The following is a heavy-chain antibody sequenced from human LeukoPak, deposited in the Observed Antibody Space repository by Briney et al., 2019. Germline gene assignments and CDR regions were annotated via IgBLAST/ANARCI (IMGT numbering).Heavy chain of an antibody. J-gene: IGHJ4*02. CDR2: ISYSGST. CDR3: ARHGNWNPFDY. Sequence: SETLSLTCSVSGGSISSYYWSWIRQPPGKGLEWIGYISYSGSTNYNPSLKSRVTMSVDTSKNQFSLILFSVTAADTAVYYCARHGNWNPFDYWGQGTLVTVSS. V-gene: IGHV4-59*08. D-gene: IGHD1-20*01. CDR1: GGSISSYY.